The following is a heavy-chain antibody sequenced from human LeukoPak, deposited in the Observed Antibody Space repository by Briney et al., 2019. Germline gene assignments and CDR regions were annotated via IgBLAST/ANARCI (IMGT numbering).Heavy chain of an antibody. J-gene: IGHJ5*02. V-gene: IGHV1-46*01. CDR3: AREGIAVAGTGWFDP. Sequence: ASVKVSCKASGYTFTSYYMHWVRQAPGQGLEWMGIINPSGGSTSYAQKFQGRVTMTRDTSTSTVYMELSGLRSEDTAVYYCAREGIAVAGTGWFDPWGQGTLVTVSS. D-gene: IGHD6-19*01. CDR1: GYTFTSYY. CDR2: INPSGGST.